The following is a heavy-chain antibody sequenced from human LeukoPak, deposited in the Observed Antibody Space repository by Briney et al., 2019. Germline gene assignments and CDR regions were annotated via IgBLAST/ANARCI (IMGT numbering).Heavy chain of an antibody. CDR1: GGSISGYS. D-gene: IGHD3-22*01. CDR2: IYYSGST. V-gene: IGHV4-59*01. J-gene: IGHJ4*02. Sequence: SETLSLTCTVSGGSISGYSWSWIRQPPGKGLEWIGYIYYSGSTNYNPSLKSRVTISVDTSKNQFSLKLSSVTAADTAVYYCARKGSSGYYSPYFDYWGQGTLVTVSS. CDR3: ARKGSSGYYSPYFDY.